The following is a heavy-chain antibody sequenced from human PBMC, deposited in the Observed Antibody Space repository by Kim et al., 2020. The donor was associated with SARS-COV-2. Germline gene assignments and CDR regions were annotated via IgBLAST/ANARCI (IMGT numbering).Heavy chain of an antibody. CDR2: RGNT. J-gene: IGHJ1*01. Sequence: RGNTDSHRSLKRRVSMSVDTSKNQFSLKLTSVTAADTAVYYCARGAPGHWGQGTLVTVSS. V-gene: IGHV4-34*01. CDR3: ARGAPGH.